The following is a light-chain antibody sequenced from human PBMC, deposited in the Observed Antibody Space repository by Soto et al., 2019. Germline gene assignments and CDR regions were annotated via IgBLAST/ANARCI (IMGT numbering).Light chain of an antibody. J-gene: IGKJ4*01. CDR2: EAY. CDR1: QSVTSNY. V-gene: IGKV3-20*01. Sequence: EIVLTQSPGTLSLSPGERATLSCRASQSVTSNYLAWHQQKPGQAPRLLIYEAYTRATGISDRFSGGGSGTDFTLTISRLEPEDFAVYYCQQYGSPPHTFGGGTQVEIK. CDR3: QQYGSPPHT.